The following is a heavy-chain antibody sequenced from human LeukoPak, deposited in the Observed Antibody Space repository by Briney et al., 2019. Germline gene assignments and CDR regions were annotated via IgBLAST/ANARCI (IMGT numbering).Heavy chain of an antibody. Sequence: GGSLRLSCAASGFTFSGSAMHWVRQASGKGLEWVGRIRSKANNYATAYAASVKGRFTISRDDSKNTAYLKMNSLKTEDTAVYYCRYYDILTGSYQPDYWGQGTLVTVSS. CDR1: GFTFSGSA. D-gene: IGHD3-9*01. J-gene: IGHJ4*02. CDR2: IRSKANNYAT. V-gene: IGHV3-73*01. CDR3: RYYDILTGSYQPDY.